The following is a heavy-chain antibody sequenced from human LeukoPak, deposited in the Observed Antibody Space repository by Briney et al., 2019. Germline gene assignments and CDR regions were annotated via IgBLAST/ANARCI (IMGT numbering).Heavy chain of an antibody. CDR3: AKDGQVGATTYLDY. Sequence: GGSLRLSCAASGFMFSDYTVNWVRQAPGKGLEWVSIIYSGGSTYYADSVKGRFTISRDNSKNTLYLQMNSLRTEDTAVYYCAKDGQVGATTYLDYWGQGTLVTVSS. CDR2: IYSGGST. V-gene: IGHV3-66*02. CDR1: GFMFSDYT. J-gene: IGHJ4*02. D-gene: IGHD1-26*01.